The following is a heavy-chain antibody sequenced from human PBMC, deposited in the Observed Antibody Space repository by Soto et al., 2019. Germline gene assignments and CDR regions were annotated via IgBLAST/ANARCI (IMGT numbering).Heavy chain of an antibody. CDR1: GFPFTSYG. Sequence: QVQLVESGGGVVQPGRSLRLSCAASGFPFTSYGMHWVREGPDKGLEWVAIISYDGSDKYYEDSVKGRFTISRDNSKNTLYLQMNSLRPEDTALYYCVGGQYYFDYRGQGTLFIVSS. CDR3: VGGQYYFDY. D-gene: IGHD3-10*01. CDR2: ISYDGSDK. V-gene: IGHV3-30*03. J-gene: IGHJ4*02.